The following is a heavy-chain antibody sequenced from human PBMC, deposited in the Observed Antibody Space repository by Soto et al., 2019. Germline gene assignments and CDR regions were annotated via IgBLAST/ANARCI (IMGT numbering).Heavy chain of an antibody. D-gene: IGHD3-10*01. CDR1: GFTFSSYT. V-gene: IGHV3-23*01. CDR3: AREGLRGEYFDY. J-gene: IGHJ4*02. Sequence: PGGSLRLSCVASGFTFSSYTMGWVRQAPGKGLEWVSVISCCDTSTYYADSVKGRFTISRDNSKNTLYLQTNNLRAEDTAVYYCAREGLRGEYFDYWGQGTLVTVSS. CDR2: ISCCDTST.